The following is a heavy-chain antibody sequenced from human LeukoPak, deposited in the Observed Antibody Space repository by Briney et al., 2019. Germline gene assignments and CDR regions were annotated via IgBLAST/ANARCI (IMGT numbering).Heavy chain of an antibody. CDR3: ARDSFGTVTPYYFDY. CDR1: GGSISSYY. J-gene: IGHJ4*02. V-gene: IGHV4-4*07. D-gene: IGHD4-11*01. CDR2: IYTSGST. Sequence: SETLSLTCTVSGGSISSYYRSWIRQPAGKGLEWIGRIYTSGSTNYNPSLKSRVTMSVDTSKNQFSLKLSSVTAADTAVYYCARDSFGTVTPYYFDYWGQGTLVTVSS.